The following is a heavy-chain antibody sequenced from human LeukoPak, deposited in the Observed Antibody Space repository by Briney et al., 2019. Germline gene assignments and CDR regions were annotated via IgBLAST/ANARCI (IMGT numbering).Heavy chain of an antibody. Sequence: GGSLRLSCATSGFSFSTYNMNWVRQAPGKGLEWSSYISGSSKAIYYADSVKGRFTISRDNAKNSVYLQMNSLRAEDTAVYYCARGVNGWPFGYWGQGTRVTVSS. D-gene: IGHD6-19*01. J-gene: IGHJ4*02. V-gene: IGHV3-48*04. CDR2: ISGSSKAI. CDR3: ARGVNGWPFGY. CDR1: GFSFSTYN.